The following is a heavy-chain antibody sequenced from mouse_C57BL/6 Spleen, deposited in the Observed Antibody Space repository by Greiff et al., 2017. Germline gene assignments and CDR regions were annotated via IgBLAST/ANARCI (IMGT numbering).Heavy chain of an antibody. J-gene: IGHJ3*01. D-gene: IGHD1-1*01. CDR3: TRSYCGSSPAWFAY. Sequence: QVQLQQSGAELVRPGASVTLSCKASGYTFTDYEMHWVKQTPVHGLEWIGAIDPETGGTAYNQKFKGKAILTADKSSSTAYMELRSLTSEDSAVYYCTRSYCGSSPAWFAYWGQGTLVTVSA. CDR1: GYTFTDYE. V-gene: IGHV1-15*01. CDR2: IDPETGGT.